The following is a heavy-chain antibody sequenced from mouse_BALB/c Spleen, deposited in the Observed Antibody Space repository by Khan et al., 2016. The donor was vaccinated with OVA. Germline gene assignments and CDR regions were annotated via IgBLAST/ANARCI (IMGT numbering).Heavy chain of an antibody. CDR3: ASELGRYYAMDY. CDR2: ISNSGSA. Sequence: EVQLQESGPGLVKPSQSLSLTCTVTGYSITRDYAWNWIRQFPGNKLEWMGYISNSGSASYNQSLKSRISITRDTSKNKFFRQLNSVTTEDTATYYCASELGRYYAMDYWGQGTSFTVSS. D-gene: IGHD4-1*01. V-gene: IGHV3-2*02. J-gene: IGHJ4*01. CDR1: GYSITRDYA.